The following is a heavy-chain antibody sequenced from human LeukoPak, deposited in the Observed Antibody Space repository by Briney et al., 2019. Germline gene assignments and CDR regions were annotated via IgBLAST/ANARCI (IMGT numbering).Heavy chain of an antibody. CDR3: ARDPHWGDWLLDY. V-gene: IGHV4-39*02. CDR1: GGSISSSSYY. Sequence: SETLSLTCTVSGGSISSSSYYWGWIRQPPGKGLEWIGSIYYSGSTYYNPSLKSRVTISVDTSKNQFSLKLSSETAADTAVYYCARDPHWGDWLLDYWGQGTLVTVSS. J-gene: IGHJ4*02. D-gene: IGHD3-9*01. CDR2: IYYSGST.